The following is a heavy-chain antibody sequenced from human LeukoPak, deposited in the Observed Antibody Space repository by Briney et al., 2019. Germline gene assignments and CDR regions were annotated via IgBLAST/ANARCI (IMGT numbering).Heavy chain of an antibody. V-gene: IGHV4-34*01. D-gene: IGHD4-17*01. CDR1: GGSFSDYY. Sequence: SETLSLTCAVYGGSFSDYYWNWIRQPPGNGLEWIGEINHSGSTNYNPSLKSRVTISVDTSKNQFSLKLSSVTAADTAVYYCARAETTVTNFVYDYYAMDVWGQGTTVTVSS. J-gene: IGHJ6*02. CDR3: ARAETTVTNFVYDYYAMDV. CDR2: INHSGST.